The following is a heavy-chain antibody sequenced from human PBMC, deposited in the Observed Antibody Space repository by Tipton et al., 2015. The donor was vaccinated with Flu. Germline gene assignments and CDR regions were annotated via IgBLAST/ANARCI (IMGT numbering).Heavy chain of an antibody. CDR1: GFSFSSDW. Sequence: SLRLSCAASGFSFSSDWMHWVRQAPGKGLEWVSRINGGGITTNYADSVKGRFTISRDNAKNTLHLQMNSLTAEDTAVYYCVRERTDSHFWKAFDYWGQGSLVTVSS. V-gene: IGHV3-74*01. CDR2: INGGGITT. D-gene: IGHD3-3*02. J-gene: IGHJ4*02. CDR3: VRERTDSHFWKAFDY.